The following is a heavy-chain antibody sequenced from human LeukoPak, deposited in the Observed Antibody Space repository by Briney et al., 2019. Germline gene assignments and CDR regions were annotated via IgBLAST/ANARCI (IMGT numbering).Heavy chain of an antibody. CDR2: INPNSGGT. CDR1: GYTFTGYY. CDR3: ARGTLYEFQSYYYGMDV. J-gene: IGHJ6*02. D-gene: IGHD3-22*01. V-gene: IGHV1-2*02. Sequence: GASVKVSCKASGYTFTGYYMHWVRQAPGQGLEWMGWINPNSGGTNYAQKFQGRVTMTGDTSISTAYMELSRLRSDDTAVYYCARGTLYEFQSYYYGMDVWGQGTTVTVSS.